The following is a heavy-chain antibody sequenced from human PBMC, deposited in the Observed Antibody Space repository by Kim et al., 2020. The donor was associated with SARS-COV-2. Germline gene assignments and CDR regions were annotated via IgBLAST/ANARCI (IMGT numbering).Heavy chain of an antibody. Sequence: GGSLRLSCAASGFTFSTYSMNWVRQAPGKGLEWVSSISSSSSYIYYADSVKGRVTISRDNAKNSLYLQMNSLRAEDTAVYYCARVQVGRSGWYGMDVWGQGTTVTVSS. V-gene: IGHV3-21*01. D-gene: IGHD6-25*01. CDR2: ISSSSSYI. CDR3: ARVQVGRSGWYGMDV. CDR1: GFTFSTYS. J-gene: IGHJ6*02.